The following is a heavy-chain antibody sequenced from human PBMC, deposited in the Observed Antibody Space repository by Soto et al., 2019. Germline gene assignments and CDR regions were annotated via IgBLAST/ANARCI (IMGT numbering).Heavy chain of an antibody. D-gene: IGHD6-13*01. Sequence: GGSLRLSCAASGFTFSSYAMHWVRQAPGKGLEWVAVISYDGSNKYYADSVKGRFTISRDNSKNTLYLQMNSLRAEDTAVYYCARDSGPSQQQLDKNWFDPWGQGTLVTVSS. CDR3: ARDSGPSQQQLDKNWFDP. V-gene: IGHV3-30-3*01. CDR1: GFTFSSYA. J-gene: IGHJ5*02. CDR2: ISYDGSNK.